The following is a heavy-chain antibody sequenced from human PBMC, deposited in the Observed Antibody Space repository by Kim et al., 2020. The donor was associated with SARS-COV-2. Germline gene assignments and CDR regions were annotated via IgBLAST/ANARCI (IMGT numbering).Heavy chain of an antibody. V-gene: IGHV4-34*01. CDR2: INHSGST. J-gene: IGHJ6*02. Sequence: SETLSLTCAVYGGSFSGYYWSWIRQPPGKGLEWIGEINHSGSTNYNPSLKSRVTISVDTSKNQFSLKLSSVTAADTAVYYCARVTLPFWSGYYLPPGRYGMDVWGQGTTVTVSS. CDR1: GGSFSGYY. CDR3: ARVTLPFWSGYYLPPGRYGMDV. D-gene: IGHD3-3*01.